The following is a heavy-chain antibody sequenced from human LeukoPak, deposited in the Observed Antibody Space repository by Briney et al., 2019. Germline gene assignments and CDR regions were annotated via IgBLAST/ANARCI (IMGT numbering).Heavy chain of an antibody. CDR2: IYYSGST. Sequence: SGTLSLTCTVSGGSISSYYWSWIRQPPGKGLEWIGYIYYSGSTNYNPSLKSRVTISVDTSKNQFSLKLSSVTAADTAVYYCARLSGSSSTEGYYYYGMDVWGQGTTVTVSS. D-gene: IGHD6-6*01. J-gene: IGHJ6*02. CDR1: GGSISSYY. CDR3: ARLSGSSSTEGYYYYGMDV. V-gene: IGHV4-59*08.